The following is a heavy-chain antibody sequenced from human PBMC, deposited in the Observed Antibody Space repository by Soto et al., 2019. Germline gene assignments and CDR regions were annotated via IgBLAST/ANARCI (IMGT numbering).Heavy chain of an antibody. D-gene: IGHD3-22*01. V-gene: IGHV4-31*02. CDR1: GASIRSGGYY. J-gene: IGHJ5*02. CDR2: IYYSGST. Sequence: SETLSLTCTVSGASIRSGGYYWTWIRHHPGKGLEWIGSIYYSGSTYYNPSLKSRLTISVETSKNQLSLNLRSVTAADTAVYYCKTGQDSSDISGYYHNWLDPWGQGTLVTVS. CDR3: KTGQDSSDISGYYHNWLDP.